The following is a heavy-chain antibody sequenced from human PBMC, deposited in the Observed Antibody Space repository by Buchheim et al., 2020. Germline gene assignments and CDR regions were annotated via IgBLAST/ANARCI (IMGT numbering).Heavy chain of an antibody. D-gene: IGHD2-15*01. CDR1: GGSISSYY. CDR2: IYYSGST. CDR3: ARGGRSGRVDY. V-gene: IGHV4-59*01. Sequence: QVQLQESGPGLVKPSETLSLTCTVSGGSISSYYWSWIRQPPGKGLEWIGYIYYSGSTNYNPSLKSRVTLPVDTSKNQFSLKLSSVTAADTAVYYCARGGRSGRVDYWGQGTL. J-gene: IGHJ4*02.